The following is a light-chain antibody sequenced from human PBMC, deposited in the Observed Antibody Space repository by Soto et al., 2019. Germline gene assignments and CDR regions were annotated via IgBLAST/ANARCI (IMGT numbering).Light chain of an antibody. CDR2: AAS. V-gene: IGKV3-20*01. Sequence: EIVLTQSPGTLSLSPGERATLSCRASQNISSSYLAWYQQKPGQAPRLLIHAASSRATGIPDRFSGSGSGADFTLTISRLEPEDFAVYYCQQYCGSALYTFGQGTKLEIK. CDR1: QNISSSY. J-gene: IGKJ2*01. CDR3: QQYCGSALYT.